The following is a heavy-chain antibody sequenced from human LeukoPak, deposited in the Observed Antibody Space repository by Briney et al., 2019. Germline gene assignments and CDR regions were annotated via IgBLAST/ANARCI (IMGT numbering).Heavy chain of an antibody. CDR3: ARRRYSGSSQHFDY. Sequence: GSLRLSCAASGFTFSNYAMSWARQAPGKGLEWVANIKQDGSEKYYVDSVKGRFTISRDNAKNSLYLQMNSLRAEDTVVYYCARRRYSGSSQHFDYWGQGTLVTVSS. CDR2: IKQDGSEK. V-gene: IGHV3-7*01. J-gene: IGHJ4*02. D-gene: IGHD1-26*01. CDR1: GFTFSNYA.